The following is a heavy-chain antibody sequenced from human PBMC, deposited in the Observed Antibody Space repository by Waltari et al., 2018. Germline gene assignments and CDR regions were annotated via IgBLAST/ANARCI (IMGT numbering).Heavy chain of an antibody. Sequence: QVQLVQSGAEVKKPGSSVKVSCKASGGTFSRSTISWVPQAPCQRLEWMGRIIPILGIANYAQKFQGRVTITADKSTSTAYMELSSLRSEDTAVYYCARDLSVDTAMVFEAGWFDPWGQGTLVTVSS. D-gene: IGHD5-18*01. CDR3: ARDLSVDTAMVFEAGWFDP. CDR2: IIPILGIA. J-gene: IGHJ5*02. V-gene: IGHV1-69*08. CDR1: GGTFSRST.